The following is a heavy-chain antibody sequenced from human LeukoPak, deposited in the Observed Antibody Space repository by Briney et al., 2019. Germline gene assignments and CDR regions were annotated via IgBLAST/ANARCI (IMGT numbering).Heavy chain of an antibody. V-gene: IGHV3-30*18. CDR1: GFTFSSYG. CDR2: ISYDGSNK. Sequence: PGGSLRLSCAASGFTFSSYGMHWVRQAPGKGLEWVAVISYDGSNKYYADSVKGRFTISRDNSKNTLYLQMNSLRAEDTAVYYCAKDDTRLVTGPLDYWGQGTLVTVSS. J-gene: IGHJ4*02. CDR3: AKDDTRLVTGPLDY. D-gene: IGHD3-9*01.